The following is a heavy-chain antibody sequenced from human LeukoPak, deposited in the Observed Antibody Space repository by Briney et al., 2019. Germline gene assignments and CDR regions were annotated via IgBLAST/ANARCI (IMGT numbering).Heavy chain of an antibody. CDR1: GGSISSGDYS. CDR3: ARVAYAVAGTSGSIDY. J-gene: IGHJ4*02. V-gene: IGHV4-30-2*01. CDR2: IYHTGST. Sequence: SETLSLTCAVSGGSISSGDYSWSWIRQPPGKGLEWIGCIYHTGSTYYNPSLKSRVTISIDGSKNQFSLKLTSVTAADTAVYYCARVAYAVAGTSGSIDYWGQGTLVTVSS. D-gene: IGHD6-19*01.